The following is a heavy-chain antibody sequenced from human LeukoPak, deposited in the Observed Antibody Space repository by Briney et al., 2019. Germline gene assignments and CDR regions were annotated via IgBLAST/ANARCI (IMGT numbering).Heavy chain of an antibody. Sequence: ASVKVSCKASGYTFTSYGISWVRQAPGQVLEWMGWISAYNGNTNYAQKLQGRVTMITDTSTSTAYMELRSLRSDDTAVYYCARGKADYVWGSYLSRWDYWGQGTLVTVSS. V-gene: IGHV1-18*01. J-gene: IGHJ4*02. CDR3: ARGKADYVWGSYLSRWDY. CDR1: GYTFTSYG. D-gene: IGHD3-16*01. CDR2: ISAYNGNT.